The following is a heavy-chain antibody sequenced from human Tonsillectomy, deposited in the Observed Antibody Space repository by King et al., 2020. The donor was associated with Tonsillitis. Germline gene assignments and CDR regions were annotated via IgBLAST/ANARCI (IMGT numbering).Heavy chain of an antibody. Sequence: QLVQSGAEVKKPGSSLRVSCKAAGGTFTTETLSWVRQAPGQGLEWMGGITPIFGATKYAQKFQDRLTISADESTSTAYMELRSLRSEDTAIYYCARDTIPRSRAVFDVWGQGTRVTVSS. J-gene: IGHJ3*01. CDR3: ARDTIPRSRAVFDV. V-gene: IGHV1-69*01. CDR2: ITPIFGAT. D-gene: IGHD1-26*01. CDR1: GGTFTTET.